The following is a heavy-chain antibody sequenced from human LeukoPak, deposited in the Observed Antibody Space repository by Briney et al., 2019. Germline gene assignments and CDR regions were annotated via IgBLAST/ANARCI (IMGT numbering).Heavy chain of an antibody. D-gene: IGHD3-10*01. V-gene: IGHV3-74*01. CDR2: INTDGSST. J-gene: IGHJ4*02. CDR3: SSLAVRGLAQPPVDY. Sequence: GESLKISCKGSGYSFTSYWIGWVRQMPGKGLVWVSRINTDGSSTSYADSVKGRFTISRDNAKNTLYLQMNSPRAEDTAVYYCSSLAVRGLAQPPVDYWGQGTLVTVSS. CDR1: GYSFTSYW.